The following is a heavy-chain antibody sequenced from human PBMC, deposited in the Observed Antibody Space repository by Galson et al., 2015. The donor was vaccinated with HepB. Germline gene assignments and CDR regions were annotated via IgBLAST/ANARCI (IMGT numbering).Heavy chain of an antibody. CDR1: AFTFSSYT. CDR3: SRVRCTSAGCSGTWPYYYYYYMDV. Sequence: SLRLSCAASAFTFSSYTMNWVRQAPGKGLEWVSYISSDSSRKYYADSVKGRFTISRDNGKNSLYLQMNSLKTEDTAVYYCSRVRCTSAGCSGTWPYYYYYYMDVWGKGTRSPSP. D-gene: IGHD2-2*01. J-gene: IGHJ6*03. V-gene: IGHV3-48*04. CDR2: ISSDSSRK.